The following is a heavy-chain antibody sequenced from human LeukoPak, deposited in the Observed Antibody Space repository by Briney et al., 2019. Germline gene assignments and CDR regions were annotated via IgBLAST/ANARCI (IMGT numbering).Heavy chain of an antibody. CDR2: FSHNSDST. Sequence: PGGSLRLSCAASGFTFSSCAMTWVRQAPGKGLEWVPTFSHNSDSTHYADSVKGRFTISRDNSKNTLYLQMNSLRAEDTAVYYCAKHPSGTYYFDYWGQGTLVTVSS. J-gene: IGHJ4*02. CDR3: AKHPSGTYYFDY. V-gene: IGHV3-23*01. D-gene: IGHD6-13*01. CDR1: GFTFSSCA.